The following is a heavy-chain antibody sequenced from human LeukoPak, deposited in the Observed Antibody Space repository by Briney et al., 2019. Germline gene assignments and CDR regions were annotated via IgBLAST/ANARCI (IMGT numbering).Heavy chain of an antibody. Sequence: SETLPLTCAVYGGSFSGYYWSWIRQPPGKGLEWIGEINHSGYTNYNPSLKSRVTMSVDTSKNQFSLKLNSMTAADTAVYYCARLGSRVVWGQGTLVIVSS. J-gene: IGHJ4*02. D-gene: IGHD3-10*01. CDR1: GGSFSGYY. CDR2: INHSGYT. CDR3: ARLGSRVV. V-gene: IGHV4-34*01.